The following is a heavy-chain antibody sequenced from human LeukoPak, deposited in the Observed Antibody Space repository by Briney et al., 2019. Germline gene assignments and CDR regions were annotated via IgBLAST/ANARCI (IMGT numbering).Heavy chain of an antibody. CDR1: GGSISSYY. CDR3: AGADRHDYGEDY. Sequence: SETLSLTCTVSGGSISSYYWSWIRQPPGKGLEWIGFIYYSGSSYYNPSLKSRVTMSVDTSKNQFSLKLTSVTAADTAVYYCAGADRHDYGEDYWGQGTLVTVSP. CDR2: IYYSGSS. D-gene: IGHD4-17*01. V-gene: IGHV4-59*01. J-gene: IGHJ4*02.